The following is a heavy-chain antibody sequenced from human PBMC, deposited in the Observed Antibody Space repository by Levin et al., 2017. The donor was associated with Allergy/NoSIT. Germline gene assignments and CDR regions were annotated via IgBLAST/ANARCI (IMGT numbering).Heavy chain of an antibody. CDR3: ARVRRVMMTTGHWYFDL. Sequence: RSSETLSLTCAVYGGSFSGYYWSWIRQPPGKGLEWIGEINHSGSTNYNPSLKSRVTISVDTSKNQFSLKLSSVTAADTAVYYCARVRRVMMTTGHWYFDLWGRGTLVTVSS. CDR1: GGSFSGYY. CDR2: INHSGST. J-gene: IGHJ2*01. V-gene: IGHV4-34*01. D-gene: IGHD4-11*01.